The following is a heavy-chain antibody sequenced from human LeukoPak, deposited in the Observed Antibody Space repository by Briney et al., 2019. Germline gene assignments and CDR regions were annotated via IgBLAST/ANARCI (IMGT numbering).Heavy chain of an antibody. Sequence: SETLSLTCAAYGGSFSGYYWSWIRQPPGKGLEWIGEINHSGSTNYNPSLKSRLTISVDTSKNQFSLKLSSVTAADTAVYYCARGPRISLVRGALELDYWGQGTLVTVSS. V-gene: IGHV4-34*01. CDR2: INHSGST. J-gene: IGHJ4*02. D-gene: IGHD3-10*01. CDR1: GGSFSGYY. CDR3: ARGPRISLVRGALELDY.